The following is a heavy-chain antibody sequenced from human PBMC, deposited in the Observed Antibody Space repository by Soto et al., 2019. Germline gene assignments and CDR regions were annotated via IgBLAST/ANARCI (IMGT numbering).Heavy chain of an antibody. CDR2: IYYSGST. CDR3: ARLCGWSVDY. Sequence: QVQLQESGPGLVKPSETLSLTCTVSGVSISSYYWSWIRQPPGKGLEWIGYIYYSGSTNYNPSRKSRVTLSVDTSKNQFSLKLSSVTAADTAVYYCARLCGWSVDYWGQGTLVTVSS. CDR1: GVSISSYY. D-gene: IGHD6-19*01. V-gene: IGHV4-59*08. J-gene: IGHJ4*02.